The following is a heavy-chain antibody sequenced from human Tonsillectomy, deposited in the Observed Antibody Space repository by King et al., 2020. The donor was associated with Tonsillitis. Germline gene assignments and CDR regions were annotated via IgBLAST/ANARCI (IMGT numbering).Heavy chain of an antibody. CDR3: ARDGDEYGMDV. D-gene: IGHD7-27*01. Sequence: QLQESGPGLVKPSETLSLTCTVSGGSVSSGSYYWSWIRQPPGKGLEWIGYIYYSGSTNYNPSLKSRVTISVDTSKNQFSLKLSSVTAADTAVYYCARDGDEYGMDVWGQGTTVTVSS. V-gene: IGHV4-61*01. J-gene: IGHJ6*02. CDR1: GGSVSSGSYY. CDR2: IYYSGST.